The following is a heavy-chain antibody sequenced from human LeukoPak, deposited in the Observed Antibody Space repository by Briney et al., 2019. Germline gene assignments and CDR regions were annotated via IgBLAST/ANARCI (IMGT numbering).Heavy chain of an antibody. V-gene: IGHV1-2*02. Sequence: ASVTVSCKASGYTFTGYYMHWVRQAPGQGLEWMGWINPNSGGTNYAQKFQGRVTMTRDTSISTAYMELSRLRSDDTAVYYCARAVGATTGIDYWGQGTLVTVSS. J-gene: IGHJ4*02. D-gene: IGHD1-26*01. CDR3: ARAVGATTGIDY. CDR1: GYTFTGYY. CDR2: INPNSGGT.